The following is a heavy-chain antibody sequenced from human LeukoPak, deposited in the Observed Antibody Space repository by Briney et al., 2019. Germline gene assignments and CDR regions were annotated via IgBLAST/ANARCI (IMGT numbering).Heavy chain of an antibody. D-gene: IGHD3-22*01. CDR1: GFTFSSYW. CDR2: IKQDGSEK. J-gene: IGHJ4*02. V-gene: IGHV3-7*01. CDR3: ARATLAWYYYDSSGCPYFDY. Sequence: GGSLRLSCAASGFTFSSYWMSWVRQAPGKGLEWVANIKQDGSEKYYVDSVKGRFTISRDNAKISLYLQMNSLRAEDTAVYYCARATLAWYYYDSSGCPYFDYWGQGTLVTVSS.